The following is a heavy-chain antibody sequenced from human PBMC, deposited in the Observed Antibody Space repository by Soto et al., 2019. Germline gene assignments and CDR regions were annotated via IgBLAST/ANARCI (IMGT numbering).Heavy chain of an antibody. CDR2: INHSGST. Sequence: SETLSLTCAVYGGSFSGYYWSWIRQPPGKGLEWIGEINHSGSTNYNPSLKSRVTISGDTSKNQFSLKRSSVTAADTAVYYCARGDSGIAAAHNWFDPWGQGTLVTVSS. J-gene: IGHJ5*02. V-gene: IGHV4-34*01. D-gene: IGHD6-13*01. CDR1: GGSFSGYY. CDR3: ARGDSGIAAAHNWFDP.